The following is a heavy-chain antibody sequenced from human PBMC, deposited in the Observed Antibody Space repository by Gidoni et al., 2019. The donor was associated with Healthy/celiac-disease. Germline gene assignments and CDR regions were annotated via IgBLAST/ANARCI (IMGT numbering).Heavy chain of an antibody. Sequence: EVQLVESGGGLVQPGRSLRLSCTASGFTSGDSAMSWFRQAPGKGLEWVGFIRSKAYGGTTEYAASVKGRFTISRDDSKSIAYLQMNSLKTEDTAVYYCTRELYCSGGSCYSGWFDPWGQGTLVTVSS. CDR1: GFTSGDSA. J-gene: IGHJ5*02. D-gene: IGHD2-15*01. CDR3: TRELYCSGGSCYSGWFDP. CDR2: IRSKAYGGTT. V-gene: IGHV3-49*03.